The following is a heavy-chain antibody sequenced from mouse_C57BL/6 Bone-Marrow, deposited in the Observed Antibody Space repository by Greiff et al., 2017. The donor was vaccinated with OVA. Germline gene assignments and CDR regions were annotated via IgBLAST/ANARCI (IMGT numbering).Heavy chain of an antibody. Sequence: QVQLKQSGAELVKPGASVKLSCKASGYTFTSYWMHWVKQRPGQGLEWIGMIHPNSGSTNYNEKFKSKATLTVDKSSSTAYMQLSSLTSEDSAVYYCASLLLRYAMDYWGQGTSVTVSS. CDR3: ASLLLRYAMDY. D-gene: IGHD1-1*01. V-gene: IGHV1-64*01. CDR1: GYTFTSYW. J-gene: IGHJ4*01. CDR2: IHPNSGST.